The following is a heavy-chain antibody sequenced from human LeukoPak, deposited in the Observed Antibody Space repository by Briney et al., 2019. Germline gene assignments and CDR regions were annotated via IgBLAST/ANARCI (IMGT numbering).Heavy chain of an antibody. CDR1: GFTFSSYS. D-gene: IGHD5-12*01. V-gene: IGHV3-48*01. Sequence: TGGSLRLSCAASGFTFSSYSMNWVRQAPGKGLEWVSYISSSSSTIYYADSVKGRFTISRDNAKNSLYLQMNSLRAEDTAVYYCARVGLVARYYYYMDVWGKGTTVTVSS. J-gene: IGHJ6*03. CDR3: ARVGLVARYYYYMDV. CDR2: ISSSSSTI.